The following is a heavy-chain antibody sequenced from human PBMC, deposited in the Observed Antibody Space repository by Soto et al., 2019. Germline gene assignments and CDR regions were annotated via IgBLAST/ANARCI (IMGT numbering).Heavy chain of an antibody. D-gene: IGHD3-22*01. CDR3: ATETYYYDSSGYYRNWFDP. CDR2: INHSGST. V-gene: IGHV4-34*01. J-gene: IGHJ5*02. CDR1: GGSFSGYY. Sequence: QVQLQQWGAGLLKPSETLSLTCAVYGGSFSGYYWSWIRQPPGKGLEWIGEINHSGSTNYNPSLKSRLTISVDTSKNQFSLKQSSVTAAYTAVYYCATETYYYDSSGYYRNWFDPLGQGTLVTVSS.